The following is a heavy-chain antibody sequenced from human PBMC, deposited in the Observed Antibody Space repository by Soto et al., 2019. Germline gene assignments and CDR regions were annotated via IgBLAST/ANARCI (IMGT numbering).Heavy chain of an antibody. J-gene: IGHJ4*02. V-gene: IGHV3-15*07. Sequence: GGSLRLSCAASGFTFSDAWINWVRQAPGKGLEWVGRIKSKTDGGTTDYAAPVKGRFTISRDDSKNTLYLQMNSLKTEDTAVYYCTTGMGYNPGFDYWGQGTLVNVSS. D-gene: IGHD1-1*01. CDR2: IKSKTDGGTT. CDR1: GFTFSDAW. CDR3: TTGMGYNPGFDY.